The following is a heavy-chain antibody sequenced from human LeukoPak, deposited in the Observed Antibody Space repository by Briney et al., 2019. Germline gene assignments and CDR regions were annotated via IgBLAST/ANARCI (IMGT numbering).Heavy chain of an antibody. CDR1: GFTFSIYW. CDR2: TKQDGGEK. D-gene: IGHD2-8*01. V-gene: IGHV3-7*01. J-gene: IGHJ4*02. Sequence: GGSLRPSCAASGFTFSIYWMSWVRQAPEKGLECVANTKQDGGEKYYVDSVKGRFTISRDNAKNSLYLQMNSLRAEDTAVYYCARDFLLYRTDPNWGQGTLVTVSS. CDR3: ARDFLLYRTDPN.